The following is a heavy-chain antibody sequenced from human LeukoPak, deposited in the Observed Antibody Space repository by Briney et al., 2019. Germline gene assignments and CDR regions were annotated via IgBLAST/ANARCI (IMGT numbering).Heavy chain of an antibody. J-gene: IGHJ4*02. Sequence: GGSLRLSCAASGFTFNNYWIHWVRQAPGRGLEWVALISYDGNNNYYADSVRGRFTISRDNSKNTLYLQMNSLTAEDTAVYFCAKDQRGDILTGSPFDYWGQGTLVTVSS. CDR2: ISYDGNNN. D-gene: IGHD3-9*01. CDR1: GFTFNNYW. V-gene: IGHV3-30*18. CDR3: AKDQRGDILTGSPFDY.